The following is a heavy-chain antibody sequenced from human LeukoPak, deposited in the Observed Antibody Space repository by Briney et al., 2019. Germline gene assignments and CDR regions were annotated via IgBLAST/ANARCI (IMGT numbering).Heavy chain of an antibody. J-gene: IGHJ4*02. Sequence: SETLSLTCAVSDDSFSSHYWTWIRQPPGKGLEWIGYISYIGSTNYNPSLKSRVTISIDTSRNQFSLKLSSVTAADTAVYYCARGGPPVVYWGQGTLVTVSS. CDR2: ISYIGST. CDR1: DDSFSSHY. CDR3: ARGGPPVVY. V-gene: IGHV4-59*11.